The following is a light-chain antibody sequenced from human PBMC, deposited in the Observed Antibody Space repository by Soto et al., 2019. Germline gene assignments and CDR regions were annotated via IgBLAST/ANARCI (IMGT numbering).Light chain of an antibody. CDR3: QQYNNWPRT. J-gene: IGKJ1*01. V-gene: IGKV3-15*01. Sequence: EIVITQSPATLSVSPGASATLSCRASQSVSTNLAWYQQKPGQVPRVLIYGASTRATEIPARFSGSGSGTEFTLTIDSXQSEDLAVYYCQQYNNWPRTFGQGTKVDIK. CDR1: QSVSTN. CDR2: GAS.